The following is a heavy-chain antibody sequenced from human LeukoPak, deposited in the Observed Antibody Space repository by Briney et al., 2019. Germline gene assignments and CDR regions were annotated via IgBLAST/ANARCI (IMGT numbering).Heavy chain of an antibody. D-gene: IGHD2-2*02. CDR3: ARAPPRRGHCSSTSCYSEFDY. CDR2: MNPNSGNT. J-gene: IGHJ4*02. V-gene: IGHV1-8*01. Sequence: GASVKVSCKASGYTFTSYDINWVRQATGQGLEWMGWMNPNSGNTGYAQKFQGRVTMTRNTSISTAYMELSSLISEDTAVYYCARAPPRRGHCSSTSCYSEFDYWGQGTLVTVSS. CDR1: GYTFTSYD.